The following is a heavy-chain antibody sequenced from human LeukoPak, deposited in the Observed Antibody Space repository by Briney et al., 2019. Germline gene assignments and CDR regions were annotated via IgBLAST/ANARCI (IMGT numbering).Heavy chain of an antibody. CDR2: ISYDGSNK. CDR1: GFTFSRYW. D-gene: IGHD5-18*01. J-gene: IGHJ4*02. CDR3: ARSYSYGGVHY. Sequence: PGGSLRLSCEASGFTFSRYWMHWVRQAPGKGLEWVAVISYDGSNKYYADSVKGRFTISRDNSKNTLYLQMNSLRAEDTAVYYCARSYSYGGVHYWGQGTLVTVSS. V-gene: IGHV3-30*03.